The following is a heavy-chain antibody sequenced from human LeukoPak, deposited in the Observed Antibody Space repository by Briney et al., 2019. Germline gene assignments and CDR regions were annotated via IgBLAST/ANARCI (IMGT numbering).Heavy chain of an antibody. Sequence: SETLSLTCTVSGGSISSDYWSWIRQPPGKGLEWIGWISYSGSTNYNPSLKRRVTISVDTSKNQFSLKLSSVTAADTAVYYCARLVNIVATVSGMDVWGQGTTVTVSS. J-gene: IGHJ6*02. CDR1: GGSISSDY. CDR3: ARLVNIVATVSGMDV. V-gene: IGHV4-59*08. CDR2: ISYSGST. D-gene: IGHD5-12*01.